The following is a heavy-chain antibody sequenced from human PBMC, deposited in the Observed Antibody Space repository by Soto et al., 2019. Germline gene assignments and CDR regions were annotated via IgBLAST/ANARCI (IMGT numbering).Heavy chain of an antibody. J-gene: IGHJ4*02. V-gene: IGHV4-59*01. CDR3: ARRYGGNFDY. CDR1: GGSISSYY. D-gene: IGHD1-26*01. CDR2: IYHSGST. Sequence: QVQLQESGPGLVKPSETLSLTCTVSGGSISSYYWSWIRQPPGKGLEWIGYIYHSGSTNYNPSLTSRVTISVDTSKNQFSLKLSSVTAADTAVYYCARRYGGNFDYWGQGTLVTVSS.